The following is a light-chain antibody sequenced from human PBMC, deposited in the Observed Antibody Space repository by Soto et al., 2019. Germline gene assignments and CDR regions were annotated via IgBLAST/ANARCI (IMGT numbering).Light chain of an antibody. Sequence: QSVLAQPASVSGSPGQSITISCTGTISDFVVYNYVSWYQQHPGKAPKLMIYGVSNRPSGVSNRFSGSKSGNTASLTISGLQADDEADYYCSSHTISSALRAFGTGTKVTVL. CDR3: SSHTISSALRA. V-gene: IGLV2-14*01. CDR2: GVS. J-gene: IGLJ1*01. CDR1: ISDFVVYNY.